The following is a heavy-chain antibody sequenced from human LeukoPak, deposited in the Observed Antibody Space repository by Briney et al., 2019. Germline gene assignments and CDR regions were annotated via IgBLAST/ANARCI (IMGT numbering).Heavy chain of an antibody. CDR1: AGSIRSYY. D-gene: IGHD4-17*01. V-gene: IGHV4-4*07. J-gene: IGHJ5*02. CDR3: AREDYGDGNWFDP. CDR2: IYSSGST. Sequence: SETLSLTCTVSAGSIRSYYWAWIRQPAGRVLEWIGRIYSSGSTNYNPSLKSRVIMSVDTSKNQFSLKLSSVTAADTAVYYCAREDYGDGNWFDPWGQGTLVTVSS.